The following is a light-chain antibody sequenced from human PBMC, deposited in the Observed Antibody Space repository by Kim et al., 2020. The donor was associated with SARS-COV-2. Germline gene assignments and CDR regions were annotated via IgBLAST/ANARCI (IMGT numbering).Light chain of an antibody. CDR2: PAS. CDR1: QNINNF. CDR3: QQTNSPPFT. V-gene: IGKV1-39*01. J-gene: IGKJ4*01. Sequence: DIQMTQSPSSLSASVGDKVTITCRASQNINNFLNWYQQKPGKAPNLLIYPASSLQSAVPSRFSGSGSGTDFTLTISSLQPEDFATYYCQQTNSPPFTFGGGTKVDIK.